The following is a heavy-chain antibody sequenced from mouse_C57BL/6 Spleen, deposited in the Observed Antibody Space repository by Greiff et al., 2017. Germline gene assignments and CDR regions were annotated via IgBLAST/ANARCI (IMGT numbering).Heavy chain of an antibody. CDR2: IHPNSGST. CDR3: AIALGRGWYFDV. J-gene: IGHJ1*03. Sequence: QVQLQQPGAELVKPGASVKLSCKASGYTFTSYWMHWVKQRPGQGLEWIGMIHPNSGSTNYNEKFKSKATLTVDKSSSTAYMHLSSLTSEDSAVYYCAIALGRGWYFDVWGTGTTVTVSS. CDR1: GYTFTSYW. V-gene: IGHV1-64*01. D-gene: IGHD4-1*01.